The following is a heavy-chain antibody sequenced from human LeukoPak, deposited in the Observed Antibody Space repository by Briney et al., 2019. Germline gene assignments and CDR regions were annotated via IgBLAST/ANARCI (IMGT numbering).Heavy chain of an antibody. CDR2: IYPDDSDT. D-gene: IGHD6-13*01. V-gene: IGHV5-51*01. CDR3: ARYKATAGIDS. J-gene: IGHJ4*02. CDR1: GYTFTTYW. Sequence: SGESLKISCRGSGYTFTTYWIAWVRPMPGKGLELMGIIYPDDSDTRYRPPFQGQVTISADKSISTASLQWSSLKAADSAMYYCARYKATAGIDSWGQGTLVTVSS.